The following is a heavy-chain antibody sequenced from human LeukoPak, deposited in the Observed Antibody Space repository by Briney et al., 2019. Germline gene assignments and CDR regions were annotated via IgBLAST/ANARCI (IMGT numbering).Heavy chain of an antibody. CDR2: IRYDGSNK. V-gene: IGHV3-30*02. CDR3: AKDRAARPFDY. J-gene: IGHJ4*02. CDR1: GFTFSSYG. D-gene: IGHD6-6*01. Sequence: AGGSLRLSCAAPGFTFSSYGMHWVRQAPGKGLEWVAFIRYDGSNKYYADSVKGRFTISRDNSKNTLYLQMNSLRAEDTAVYYCAKDRAARPFDYWGQGTLVTVSS.